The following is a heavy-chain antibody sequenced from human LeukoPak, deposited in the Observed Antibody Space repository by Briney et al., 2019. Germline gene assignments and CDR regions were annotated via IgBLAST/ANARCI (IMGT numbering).Heavy chain of an antibody. Sequence: SQTLSLTCAISGDTVSNNIATWNWIKQSPSRGLEWLGRTYYRSKRNNHYPLSVQSRITINPDTSKNQFSLQLDSVTPEDTGVYYCARGGIFDSWGQGTLVTVSS. CDR1: GDTVSNNIAT. D-gene: IGHD3-16*01. V-gene: IGHV6-1*01. CDR2: TYYRSKRNN. CDR3: ARGGIFDS. J-gene: IGHJ4*02.